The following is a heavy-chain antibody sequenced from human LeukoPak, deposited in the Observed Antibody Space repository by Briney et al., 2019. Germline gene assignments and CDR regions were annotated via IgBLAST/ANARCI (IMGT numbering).Heavy chain of an antibody. CDR2: INPNSGGT. Sequence: AASVKVSCKASGYTFTSYGISWVRQAPGQGLEWMGWINPNSGGTNCAQKFQGRVTMTRDTSISTAYMELSRLRSDDTAVYYCARLGYCSGGSCSNHWGQGTLVTVSS. CDR1: GYTFTSYG. D-gene: IGHD2-15*01. CDR3: ARLGYCSGGSCSNH. J-gene: IGHJ4*02. V-gene: IGHV1-2*02.